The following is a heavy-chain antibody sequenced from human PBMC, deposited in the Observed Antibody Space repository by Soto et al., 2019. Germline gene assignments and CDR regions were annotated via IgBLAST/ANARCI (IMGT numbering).Heavy chain of an antibody. J-gene: IGHJ4*02. CDR1: GYSFTNYW. Sequence: GESLKISCKGSGYSFTNYWINWVRQMPGKGLEWMGRIDPDDSYTNYSPSFQGHITISVDKSISTAYLQWSSLQASDTAIYYCARLPPPTYCSGSTCSGYWGQGTLVTVSS. V-gene: IGHV5-10-1*01. CDR3: ARLPPPTYCSGSTCSGY. D-gene: IGHD2-15*01. CDR2: IDPDDSYT.